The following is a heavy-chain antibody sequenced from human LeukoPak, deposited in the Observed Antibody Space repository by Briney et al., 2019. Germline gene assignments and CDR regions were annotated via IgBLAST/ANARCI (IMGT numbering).Heavy chain of an antibody. D-gene: IGHD2-21*02. V-gene: IGHV3-48*04. CDR2: ISSSGSTI. Sequence: PGGSLRLSCAASGFTFSSYSMNWVRQAPGKGLEWVSYISSSGSTIYYADSVKGRFTISRDNAKNSLYLQMNSLRAEDTAVYYCARVTVVVTAGNWFDPWGQGTLVTVSS. CDR3: ARVTVVVTAGNWFDP. J-gene: IGHJ5*02. CDR1: GFTFSSYS.